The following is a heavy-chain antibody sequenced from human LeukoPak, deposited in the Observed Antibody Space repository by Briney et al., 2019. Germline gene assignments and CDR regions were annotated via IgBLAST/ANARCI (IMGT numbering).Heavy chain of an antibody. J-gene: IGHJ4*02. D-gene: IGHD6-19*01. CDR2: LYYSGTT. Sequence: PSETLSLTCTISGGSLNSYYCTWIRQPPGKGLEWIGYLYYSGTTNYNPSLKSRVSISMDRSKNQFSLTLNSVTAADTAVYYCAGAVPGMGIDHWGQGTLVTVSS. V-gene: IGHV4-59*13. CDR3: AGAVPGMGIDH. CDR1: GGSLNSYY.